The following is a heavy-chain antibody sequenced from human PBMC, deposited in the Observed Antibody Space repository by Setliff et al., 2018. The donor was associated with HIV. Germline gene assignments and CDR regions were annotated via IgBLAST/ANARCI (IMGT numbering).Heavy chain of an antibody. J-gene: IGHJ3*01. CDR3: ARVQMAYAAFDV. D-gene: IGHD4-17*01. CDR1: GDFISSGNFH. Sequence: PSETLSLTCTVSGDFISSGNFHWNWIRQPAGKGPEWIGLIYTRGSASYNPSLKSRVTLSVDTSKHQFSLKLSSVTAADTAVYYCARVQMAYAAFDVWGQGTMVTVSS. CDR2: IYTRGSA. V-gene: IGHV4-61*02.